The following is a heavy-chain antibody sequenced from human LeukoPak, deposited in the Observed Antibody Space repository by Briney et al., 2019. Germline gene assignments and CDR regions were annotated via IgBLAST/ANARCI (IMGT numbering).Heavy chain of an antibody. CDR1: GGTFSSYA. V-gene: IGHV1-69*05. CDR3: ARGTAPREYQLPPQNYYYYYMDV. J-gene: IGHJ6*03. D-gene: IGHD2-2*01. Sequence: SVKVSCKASGGTFSSYAISWVRQAPGQGLEWMGGIIVVFGTANLAQKFQGRVTITTDESTSTAYMELRGLRSEDTAVYYCARGTAPREYQLPPQNYYYYYMDVWGKGTTITVSS. CDR2: IIVVFGTA.